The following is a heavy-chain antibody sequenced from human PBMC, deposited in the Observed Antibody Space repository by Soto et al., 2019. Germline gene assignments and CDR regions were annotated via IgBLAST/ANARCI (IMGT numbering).Heavy chain of an antibody. CDR1: GGSFSGYY. CDR2: INHSGST. Sequence: SETLSLTCAVYGGSFSGYYWSWIRQPPGKGREWIGEINHSGSTNYNPSLKSRVTISVDTSKNQFSLKLSSVTAADTAVYYCARILSGRYWGDYYYDMDVWGQGTTVTVSS. CDR3: ARILSGRYWGDYYYDMDV. V-gene: IGHV4-34*01. D-gene: IGHD1-26*01. J-gene: IGHJ6*02.